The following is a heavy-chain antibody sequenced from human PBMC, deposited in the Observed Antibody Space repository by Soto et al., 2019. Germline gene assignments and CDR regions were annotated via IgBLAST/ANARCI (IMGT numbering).Heavy chain of an antibody. Sequence: PGGSLRLSCAASGFTFSSSAMSWVRQAPGTGLEWVSTINPTGANTHYADSAKGRFTISRDNSRSTVDLQMNSLRAADTALYYCVSWVSDHFDYWGQGTPVTVSS. CDR1: GFTFSSSA. D-gene: IGHD3-16*01. V-gene: IGHV3-23*01. J-gene: IGHJ4*02. CDR2: INPTGANT. CDR3: VSWVSDHFDY.